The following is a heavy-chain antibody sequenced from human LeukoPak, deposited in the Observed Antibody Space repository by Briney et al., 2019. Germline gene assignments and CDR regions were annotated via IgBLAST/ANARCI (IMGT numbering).Heavy chain of an antibody. J-gene: IGHJ4*02. Sequence: ASVRVSCKASGYTFTSYYMHWVRQAPGQGLEWMGWINPNSGGTNYAQKFQGWVTMTRDTSISTAYMELSRLRSDDTAVYYCARDREGYCYGLYYYFDYWGQGTMVTVSS. CDR2: INPNSGGT. CDR1: GYTFTSYY. CDR3: ARDREGYCYGLYYYFDY. D-gene: IGHD5-18*01. V-gene: IGHV1-2*04.